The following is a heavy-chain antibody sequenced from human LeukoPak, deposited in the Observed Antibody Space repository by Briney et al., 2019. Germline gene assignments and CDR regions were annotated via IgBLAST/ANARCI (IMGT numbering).Heavy chain of an antibody. Sequence: GGSLRLSCAASGFTFSNYGMHWVRQAPGKGLQWVAFIRYDASNKYYVDSVKGRFTISRDNSKNTLYLQMNSLRTEDTAVYFCAKDRGVAFFDYWGQGTLVTVSS. V-gene: IGHV3-30*02. J-gene: IGHJ4*02. CDR1: GFTFSNYG. CDR2: IRYDASNK. CDR3: AKDRGVAFFDY. D-gene: IGHD3-10*01.